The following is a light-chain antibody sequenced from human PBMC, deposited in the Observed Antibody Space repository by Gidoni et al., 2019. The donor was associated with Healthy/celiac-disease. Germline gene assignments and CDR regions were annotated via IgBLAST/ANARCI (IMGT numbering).Light chain of an antibody. CDR1: QSISSY. Sequence: IHMPQSPSSLSASVGDRGTITCRASQSISSYLNWSQQKPWKAPKLLIYAASSLQSGVPSRFSGSGSGTDFTLTISSLQPEEFATYYCQQSYSTPRTFGQGTKVEIK. CDR2: AAS. V-gene: IGKV1-39*01. CDR3: QQSYSTPRT. J-gene: IGKJ1*01.